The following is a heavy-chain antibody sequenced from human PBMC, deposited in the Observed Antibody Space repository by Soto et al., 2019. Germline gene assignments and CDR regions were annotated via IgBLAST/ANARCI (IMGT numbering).Heavy chain of an antibody. CDR3: ARESVPAAIGYYGMDV. CDR2: IYYSGST. V-gene: IGHV4-39*07. D-gene: IGHD2-2*01. Sequence: SETLSLTCTVSGGSISSSSYYWGWIRQPPGKGLEWIGSIYYSGSTYYNPSLKSRVTISVDTSKNQFSLKLSSVTAADTAVYYCARESVPAAIGYYGMDVWGQGTTVTVSS. J-gene: IGHJ6*02. CDR1: GGSISSSSYY.